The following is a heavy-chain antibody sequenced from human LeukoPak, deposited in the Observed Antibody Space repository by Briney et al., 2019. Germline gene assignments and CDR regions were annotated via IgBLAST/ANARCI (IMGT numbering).Heavy chain of an antibody. D-gene: IGHD4-17*01. Sequence: PGGSLRLSCAASGFLVSSKYMGWVRQAPGKGLEWVSVIYSGGSTYYADSVKGRFTISRDNSKNTVYLQMNSLRAEDTAAYYCVRVDDYGDYPYYFDSWGREPWSPSPQ. J-gene: IGHJ4*02. V-gene: IGHV3-66*01. CDR3: VRVDDYGDYPYYFDS. CDR2: IYSGGST. CDR1: GFLVSSKY.